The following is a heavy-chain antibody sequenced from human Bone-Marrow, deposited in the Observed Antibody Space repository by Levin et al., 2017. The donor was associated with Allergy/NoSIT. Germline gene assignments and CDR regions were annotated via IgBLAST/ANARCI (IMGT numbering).Heavy chain of an antibody. D-gene: IGHD6-13*01. CDR2: ISYDGSNK. V-gene: IGHV3-30*18. CDR3: AKGELSHIAAAGFPYYYDYGMDG. Sequence: PGGSLRLSCAASGFTFSSYGMHWVRQAPGKGLEWVAVISYDGSNKYYADSVKGRFTISRDNSKNTLYLQMNSLRAEDTAVYYCAKGELSHIAAAGFPYYYDYGMDGWGQGTTVTVSS. CDR1: GFTFSSYG. J-gene: IGHJ6*02.